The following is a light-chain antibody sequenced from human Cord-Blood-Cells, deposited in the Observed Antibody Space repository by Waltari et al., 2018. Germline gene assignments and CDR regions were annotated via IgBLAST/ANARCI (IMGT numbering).Light chain of an antibody. CDR3: SSYTSSSTLV. CDR1: SSDVGGYNY. V-gene: IGLV2-14*01. Sequence: QSALTQPASVSGSPGQSITISCTGTSSDVGGYNYVSWYQQHPGKAPKLMIYDVRTRPSGVSNRFSGSKSGNTASLTFSGLQAEDEADYYCSSYTSSSTLVFGGGTKLTVL. CDR2: DVR. J-gene: IGLJ2*01.